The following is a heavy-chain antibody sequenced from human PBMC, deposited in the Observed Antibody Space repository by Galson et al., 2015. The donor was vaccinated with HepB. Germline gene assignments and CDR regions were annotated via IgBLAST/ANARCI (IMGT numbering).Heavy chain of an antibody. CDR2: ISGSGGST. Sequence: SLRLSCAASGFTFSSYAMSWVRQAPGKGLEWVSAISGSGGSTYYADSVKGRFTISRDNSKNTLYLQMNSLRAEDTAVYYCAKKGAHTVTSFLDYWGQGTLVTVSS. J-gene: IGHJ4*02. CDR1: GFTFSSYA. CDR3: AKKGAHTVTSFLDY. D-gene: IGHD4-17*01. V-gene: IGHV3-23*01.